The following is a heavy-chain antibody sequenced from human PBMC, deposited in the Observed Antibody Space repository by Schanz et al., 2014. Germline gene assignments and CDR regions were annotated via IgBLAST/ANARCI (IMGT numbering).Heavy chain of an antibody. CDR3: AKGMGYCSGGTCYDYYYYGLDV. Sequence: VQLVESGGGLVQPGGSLRLSCAASGFTFSSYAMSWVRQAPGKGLEWVAVISYDGRNKYYADSVKGRFTISRDNSENTLYLQMNSLSADDTAVFYCAKGMGYCSGGTCYDYYYYGLDVWGQGTTVTVSS. V-gene: IGHV3-30-3*01. CDR1: GFTFSSYA. D-gene: IGHD2-15*01. J-gene: IGHJ6*02. CDR2: ISYDGRNK.